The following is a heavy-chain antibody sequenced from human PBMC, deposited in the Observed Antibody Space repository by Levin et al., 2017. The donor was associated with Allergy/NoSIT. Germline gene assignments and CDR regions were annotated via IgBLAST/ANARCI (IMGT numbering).Heavy chain of an antibody. D-gene: IGHD2-8*02. CDR3: ARVRNAGGRGWFDS. V-gene: IGHV4-31*03. Sequence: SQTLSLPCPVSGDSILSGHYYWSWIRQSPGKGLEWIGHSYYSGTAYYNPSLKSRLTISVDTSKNQFSLKLSPVTDADSAVYYCARVRNAGGRGWFDSWGQGTLVTVSS. CDR1: GDSILSGHYY. J-gene: IGHJ5*01. CDR2: SYYSGTA.